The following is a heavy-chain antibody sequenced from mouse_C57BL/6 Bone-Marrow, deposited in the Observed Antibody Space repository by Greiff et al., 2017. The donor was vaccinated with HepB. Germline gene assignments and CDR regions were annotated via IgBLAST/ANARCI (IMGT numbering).Heavy chain of an antibody. CDR2: IWTGGGT. V-gene: IGHV2-9-1*01. D-gene: IGHD1-1*01. Sequence: KGLEWLGVIWTGGGTNYNSALKSRLSISKDNSKSQVFLKMNSLQTDDTARYYCASLTTVVAHYAMDYWGQGTSVTVSS. J-gene: IGHJ4*01. CDR3: ASLTTVVAHYAMDY.